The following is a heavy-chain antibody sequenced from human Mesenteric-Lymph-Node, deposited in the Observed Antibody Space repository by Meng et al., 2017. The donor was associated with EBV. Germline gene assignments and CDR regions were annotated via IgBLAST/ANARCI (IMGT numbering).Heavy chain of an antibody. CDR1: GYTFTSYT. Sequence: QAPHVQSGAEVTKPGASVKVSCKASGYTFTSYTIHWVRQAPGQRPEWMGWINAANGDIRYSQKFQGRVTITRDTSATTTYMELTSLISEDMAVYFCAASYNWNSPFDYWGQGTLVTVSS. V-gene: IGHV1-3*01. J-gene: IGHJ4*02. CDR3: AASYNWNSPFDY. D-gene: IGHD1-7*01. CDR2: INAANGDI.